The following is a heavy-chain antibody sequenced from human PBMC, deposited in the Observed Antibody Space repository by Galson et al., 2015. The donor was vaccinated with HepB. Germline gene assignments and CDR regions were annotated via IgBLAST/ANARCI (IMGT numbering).Heavy chain of an antibody. J-gene: IGHJ5*02. CDR3: VGIVVSDAFDIWGSNRTFDP. V-gene: IGHV3-74*01. CDR2: INSDGSST. D-gene: IGHD1-26*01. CDR1: GFTFSSYW. Sequence: SLRLSCAASGFTFSSYWMHWVRQAPGKGLVWVSRINSDGSSTSYADSVKGRFTISRDNAKNTLYLQMNSLRAEDTAVYYCVGIVVSDAFDIWGSNRTFDPWGQGTLVTVSS.